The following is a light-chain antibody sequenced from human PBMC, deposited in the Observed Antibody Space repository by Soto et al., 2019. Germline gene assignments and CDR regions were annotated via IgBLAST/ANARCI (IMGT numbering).Light chain of an antibody. Sequence: QSALTQPASVSGSPGQSITISCTGTRSYNLVSWYQHHPGKAPKLMIYEGSNRPSGVSTRFSGSQSGNTASVTISGLQAEDEADYYCSSYAGAVVFGGGTKLTVL. CDR2: EGS. J-gene: IGLJ2*01. CDR1: RSYNL. V-gene: IGLV2-23*01. CDR3: SSYAGAVV.